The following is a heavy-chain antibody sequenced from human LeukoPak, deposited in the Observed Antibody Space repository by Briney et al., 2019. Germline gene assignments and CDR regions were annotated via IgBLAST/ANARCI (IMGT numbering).Heavy chain of an antibody. Sequence: ASVKVSCKASGYTFTSYGISWVRQAPGQGLEWMGWISAYNGNTNYAQKLQGRVTMTTGTSTSTAYMELRSLRSDDTAVYYCARVALTLLWFGESSWGQGTLVTVSS. D-gene: IGHD3-10*01. CDR1: GYTFTSYG. V-gene: IGHV1-18*01. CDR2: ISAYNGNT. CDR3: ARVALTLLWFGESS. J-gene: IGHJ4*02.